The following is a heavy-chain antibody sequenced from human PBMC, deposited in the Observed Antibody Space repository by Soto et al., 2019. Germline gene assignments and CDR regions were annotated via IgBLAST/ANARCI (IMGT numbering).Heavy chain of an antibody. CDR1: GDSITSSSHY. Sequence: SETLSLTCTVSGDSITSSSHYWGWIRQPPGKGLECIANIYYDGNTYYNPSLKSRVAISLDTSKNQFSLRLNSVTAADTAVYYCARETYGDYVGYFDPWGQGTLVTVSS. CDR2: IYYDGNT. D-gene: IGHD4-17*01. J-gene: IGHJ5*02. CDR3: ARETYGDYVGYFDP. V-gene: IGHV4-39*07.